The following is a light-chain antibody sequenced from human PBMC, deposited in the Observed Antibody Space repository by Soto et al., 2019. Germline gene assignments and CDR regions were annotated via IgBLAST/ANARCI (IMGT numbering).Light chain of an antibody. CDR2: GAS. J-gene: IGKJ1*01. Sequence: EIVLTQSPGTLSLSPGERATLSCRASQSVSSSYLAWYQQKPGQAPRLLIYGASSRVTGIPDRFSGSGSGTDFTLTISRLEPEDFAVYYCQQYGSSPNWTFGQGTKVEIK. CDR1: QSVSSSY. V-gene: IGKV3-20*01. CDR3: QQYGSSPNWT.